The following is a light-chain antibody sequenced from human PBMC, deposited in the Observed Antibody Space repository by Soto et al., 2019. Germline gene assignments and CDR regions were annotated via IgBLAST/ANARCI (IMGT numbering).Light chain of an antibody. CDR1: QSVSSY. CDR3: QQRSNWPPVT. Sequence: EIVLTQSPATLSLSPGERATLSCRASQSVSSYLAWYQQKPGQAPRLLIYDASNRSTGIPARFSGSGSGTDLTLSISSLEPEDFAVYYCQQRSNWPPVTFGHGNKLEIK. V-gene: IGKV3-11*01. CDR2: DAS. J-gene: IGKJ2*01.